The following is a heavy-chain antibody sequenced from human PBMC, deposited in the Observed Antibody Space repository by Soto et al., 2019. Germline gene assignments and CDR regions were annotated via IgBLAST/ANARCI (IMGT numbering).Heavy chain of an antibody. CDR1: GGTFSSYA. J-gene: IGHJ6*02. CDR2: IIPIFGTA. V-gene: IGHV1-69*13. D-gene: IGHD5-12*01. Sequence: SVKVSCKASGGTFSSYAISWVRQAPGQGLEWMGGIIPIFGTANYAQKVQGRVTITADESTSTAYMELSSLRSEDTAVYYCAKPMRWLHPTTHYYGMEVWGQGPPL. CDR3: AKPMRWLHPTTHYYGMEV.